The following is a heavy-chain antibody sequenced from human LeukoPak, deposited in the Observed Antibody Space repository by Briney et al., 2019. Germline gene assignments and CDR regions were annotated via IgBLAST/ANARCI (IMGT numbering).Heavy chain of an antibody. CDR2: IKQDGSEK. J-gene: IGHJ6*02. V-gene: IGHV3-7*01. Sequence: GGSLRLSCAASGFTFSSYWMSWVRQAPGKGLEWVANIKQDGSEKYYVDSVKGRFTISRDNAKNSLYLQMNSLRAEDTAVYYCARPRANWGSGYGMDVWGQGTTVTVSS. CDR1: GFTFSSYW. D-gene: IGHD7-27*01. CDR3: ARPRANWGSGYGMDV.